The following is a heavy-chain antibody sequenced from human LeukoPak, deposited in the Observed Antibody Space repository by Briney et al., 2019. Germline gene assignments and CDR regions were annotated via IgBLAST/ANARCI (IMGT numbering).Heavy chain of an antibody. CDR1: GGSFSGYY. D-gene: IGHD3-22*01. V-gene: IGHV4-34*01. CDR3: ARGLDKTYYYDSSGYYYGY. CDR2: INHSGST. J-gene: IGHJ4*02. Sequence: KPSETLSLTCAVYGGSFSGYYWSWIRQPPGKGLEWIGEINHSGSTNYNPSLKSRVTISVDTSKNQFSLKLSSVTAADTAVYYCARGLDKTYYYDSSGYYYGYRGQGTLVTVSS.